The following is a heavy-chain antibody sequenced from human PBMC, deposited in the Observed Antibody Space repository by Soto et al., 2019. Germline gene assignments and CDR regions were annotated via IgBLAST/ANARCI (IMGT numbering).Heavy chain of an antibody. D-gene: IGHD3-16*01. CDR1: GFTFTNFW. Sequence: EVRLVESGGGSVQPGGSLRLSCAASGFTFTNFWMHWFRQDPETGLLWVSTVNPDVTVTYYADSVKGRFTVSRDNAKNTLYVEMNSLRVEDTAVYYCANDLCWGQSDYWGQGTLVTVSS. CDR2: VNPDVTVT. CDR3: ANDLCWGQSDY. J-gene: IGHJ4*02. V-gene: IGHV3-74*01.